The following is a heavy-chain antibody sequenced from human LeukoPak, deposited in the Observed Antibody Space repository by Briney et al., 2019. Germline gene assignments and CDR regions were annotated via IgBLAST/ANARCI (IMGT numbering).Heavy chain of an antibody. V-gene: IGHV4-59*01. J-gene: IGHJ6*03. D-gene: IGHD3-3*01. CDR1: GGSISSYY. Sequence: SETLSLTCTVSGGSISSYYWSWIRQPPGKGLEWIGYIYYSGSTNYNPSLKSRVTISVDTSKNQFSLKLSSVTAADTAVYYCARAVSSYDFWSGYHLNYYYMDVWGKGTTVTVSS. CDR2: IYYSGST. CDR3: ARAVSSYDFWSGYHLNYYYMDV.